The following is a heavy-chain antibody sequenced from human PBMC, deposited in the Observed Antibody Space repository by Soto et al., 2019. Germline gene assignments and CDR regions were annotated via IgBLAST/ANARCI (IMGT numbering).Heavy chain of an antibody. V-gene: IGHV3-23*01. D-gene: IGHD4-17*01. CDR3: AKDVRMTTVMINFDS. J-gene: IGHJ4*02. CDR2: ISGSSGST. CDR1: GFTFSNYA. Sequence: GGSLRLSCVASGFTFSNYAMSWVRQAPGKGLEWVSGISGSSGSTYYADSVKGRFTISRDNSKNTMYLQMNSLRAEDTAVYYCAKDVRMTTVMINFDSWGQGTLVTVSS.